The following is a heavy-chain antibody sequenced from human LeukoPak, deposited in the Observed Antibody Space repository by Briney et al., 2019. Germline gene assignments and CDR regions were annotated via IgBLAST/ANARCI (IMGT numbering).Heavy chain of an antibody. D-gene: IGHD3-16*02. CDR1: GLTFSSYV. J-gene: IGHJ3*01. CDR2: IWYDGTNK. CDR3: AREVYSYPWYPHRGGFDF. V-gene: IGHV3-33*01. Sequence: GGSLRLSCEASGLTFSSYVMHWVRQAPGKGLEWVALIWYDGTNKYYAESVKGRFTISRENSKDTLFLQMNSLRAEDTAVYYCAREVYSYPWYPHRGGFDFWGQGTMVTVSS.